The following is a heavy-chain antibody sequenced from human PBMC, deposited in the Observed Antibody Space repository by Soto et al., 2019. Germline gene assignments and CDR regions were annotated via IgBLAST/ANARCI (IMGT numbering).Heavy chain of an antibody. CDR2: IKSRAAGGAI. D-gene: IGHD3-10*01. Sequence: EVQIVGSGGAMLKPGWSHRLPCTVSGLSLRHAWMNWVRQAPGSGLEWVARIKSRAAGGAIDYAAPVKCRFTISRDYSGDTLYLQINSLKIEDTAIYYCTTDGSFGGVVVAFQLWYQGTMLSVSS. CDR3: TTDGSFGGVVVAFQL. V-gene: IGHV3-15*02. J-gene: IGHJ3*01. CDR1: GLSLRHAW.